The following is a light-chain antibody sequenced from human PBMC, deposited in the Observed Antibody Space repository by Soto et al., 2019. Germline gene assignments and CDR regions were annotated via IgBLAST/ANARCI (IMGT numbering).Light chain of an antibody. V-gene: IGKV1-5*01. CDR1: QSISSW. CDR2: DAS. Sequence: DIQMTQSPSTLSASVGDRVTITCRASQSISSWLAWYQQNPGKAPKPLIYDASSLESVVPSRFSGSGSGTESTLPISSLRPDDFATYYGQQQGTFGKGTKVEIK. J-gene: IGKJ1*01. CDR3: QQQGT.